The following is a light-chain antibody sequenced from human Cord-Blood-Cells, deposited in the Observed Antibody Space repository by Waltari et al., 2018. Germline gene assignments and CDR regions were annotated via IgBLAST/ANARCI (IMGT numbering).Light chain of an antibody. J-gene: IGLJ2*01. V-gene: IGLV3-1*01. Sequence: SHELTQPPSVSVSPGQTASITCSGDKLGDKYACWYQQKPGQSPVLVIYQDSKRPSGIPERFSGSNSGNTATLTISGTRAMDEADYYCQAWDSSTVVFGGGTKLTVL. CDR3: QAWDSSTVV. CDR2: QDS. CDR1: KLGDKY.